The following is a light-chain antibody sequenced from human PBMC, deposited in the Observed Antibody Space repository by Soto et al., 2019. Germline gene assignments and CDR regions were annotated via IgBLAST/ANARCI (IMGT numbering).Light chain of an antibody. CDR3: AAWDDSMSGHVA. CDR2: RNN. J-gene: IGLJ2*01. V-gene: IGLV1-47*01. CDR1: SSNIGNTY. Sequence: QSLLTQPPSASGTPGQRVTISCSGSSSNIGNTYVYWYQQLPGTAPKLLIYRNNQRPSGVPDRFSGSKSGTSASLAISGLRSEDEADYYCAAWDDSMSGHVAFGGGTKLTVL.